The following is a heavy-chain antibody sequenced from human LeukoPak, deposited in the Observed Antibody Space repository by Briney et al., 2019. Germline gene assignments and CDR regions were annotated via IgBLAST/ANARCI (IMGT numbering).Heavy chain of an antibody. D-gene: IGHD6-13*01. V-gene: IGHV3-33*06. CDR2: IWYDGSNK. CDR1: GFTFSSYG. Sequence: GRSLRLSCAASGFTFSSYGMHWVRQAPGKGLEWVAVIWYDGSNKYYADSVKGRFTISRDNSKNTLYLQMNSLRAEDTAVYYCAKDRSTAAAGQTFDYWGQGTLVTVSS. J-gene: IGHJ4*02. CDR3: AKDRSTAAAGQTFDY.